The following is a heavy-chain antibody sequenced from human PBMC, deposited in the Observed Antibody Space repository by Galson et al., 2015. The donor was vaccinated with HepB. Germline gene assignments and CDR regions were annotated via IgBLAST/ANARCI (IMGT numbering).Heavy chain of an antibody. V-gene: IGHV3-23*01. CDR2: ICGSGGST. CDR3: VKDGTATMTHLDY. CDR1: GFTFSSYA. Sequence: SLRLSCAASGFTFSSYAMSWVRQAPGRGLEWVSAICGSGGSTYYADSLKGRFTISRDNSKNTLYLQMSGLRVEDTALYYCVKDGTATMTHLDYWGQGTLVTVSS. D-gene: IGHD5-12*01. J-gene: IGHJ4*02.